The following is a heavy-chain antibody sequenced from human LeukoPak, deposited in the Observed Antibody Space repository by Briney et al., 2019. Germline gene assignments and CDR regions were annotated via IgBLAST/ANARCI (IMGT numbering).Heavy chain of an antibody. CDR2: VNTDGNNT. CDR1: GFTFSSYW. Sequence: PGGSLRLSCTASGFTFSSYWMHWVRQAPGKGLVWVSRVNTDGNNTTYADSVKGRFTISRDNAKNIVYLQMNSLRVEDTAMYYCAREGAYDSGSYGAGDCWGQGTLVTVSS. D-gene: IGHD3-10*01. CDR3: AREGAYDSGSYGAGDC. V-gene: IGHV3-74*01. J-gene: IGHJ4*02.